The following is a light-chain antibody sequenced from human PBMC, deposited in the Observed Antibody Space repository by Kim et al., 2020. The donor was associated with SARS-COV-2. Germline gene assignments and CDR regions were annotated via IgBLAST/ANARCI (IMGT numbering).Light chain of an antibody. J-gene: IGKJ5*01. Sequence: ASISCRSSQSLLHSSGYTYLDWFLQRPGQSPQLLIYLGSTRASGVPDRFSGSGSGTDFTLKISRVEAEDVGVYYCMQAVQTPSITFGQGTRLEIK. V-gene: IGKV2-28*01. CDR3: MQAVQTPSIT. CDR1: QSLLHSSGYTY. CDR2: LGS.